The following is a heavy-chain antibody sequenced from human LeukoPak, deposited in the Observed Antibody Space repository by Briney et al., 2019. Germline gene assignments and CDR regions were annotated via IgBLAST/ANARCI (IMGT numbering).Heavy chain of an antibody. CDR3: VKDSVFREGYFDS. CDR1: GFDFHDYA. D-gene: IGHD3-22*01. J-gene: IGHJ4*02. V-gene: IGHV3-9*01. Sequence: GGSLRLSCAASGFDFHDYAMHWVRQAPGEGLEWVSGISWKSRILDYADSVKGRFTISRDNARNSLYLQMNSLRPKDTALYYCVKDSVFREGYFDSWGQGTLVAVSS. CDR2: ISWKSRIL.